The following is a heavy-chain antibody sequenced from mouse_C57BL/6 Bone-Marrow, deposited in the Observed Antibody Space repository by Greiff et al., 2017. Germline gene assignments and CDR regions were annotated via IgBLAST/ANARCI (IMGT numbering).Heavy chain of an antibody. CDR3: ARDPPRLRLRMDY. CDR2: ISDGGSYT. J-gene: IGHJ4*01. CDR1: GFTFSSYA. D-gene: IGHD3-2*02. Sequence: EVQLVESGGGLVKPGGSLKLSCAASGFTFSSYAMSWVRQTPEKRLEWVATISDGGSYTYYPDNVKGRFTISRDNAKNNLYLQMSHLKSEDTAMYYCARDPPRLRLRMDYWGQGTSVTVSS. V-gene: IGHV5-4*01.